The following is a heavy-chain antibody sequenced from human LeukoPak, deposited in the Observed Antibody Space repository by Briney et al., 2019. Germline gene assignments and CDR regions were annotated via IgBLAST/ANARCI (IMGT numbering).Heavy chain of an antibody. CDR3: ASPDSPVSSGDHDAFDI. CDR1: RYTLTELS. J-gene: IGHJ3*02. Sequence: GASVKVSCKVSRYTLTELSMNSVRQAPRHRLECMGGFDPEDGETIYAQKFQGRVTMAEDTSTDTAYMELSSLRSEDTAVYYCASPDSPVSSGDHDAFDIWGQGTMVTVS. V-gene: IGHV1-24*01. CDR2: FDPEDGET. D-gene: IGHD6-19*01.